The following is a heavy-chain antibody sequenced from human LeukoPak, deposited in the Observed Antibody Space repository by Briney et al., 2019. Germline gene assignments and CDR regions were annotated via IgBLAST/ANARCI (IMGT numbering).Heavy chain of an antibody. J-gene: IGHJ4*02. V-gene: IGHV3-74*01. Sequence: PGGSLRLSCVASGFTFSDYWMHWVRQAPGKGLVWLSRINSEGSSVSYADSVKGRITISRDNAKNTLYLQMSSLREEDTAVYFCARDWRHHVDYWGQGILVTVSS. D-gene: IGHD1-14*01. CDR2: INSEGSSV. CDR1: GFTFSDYW. CDR3: ARDWRHHVDY.